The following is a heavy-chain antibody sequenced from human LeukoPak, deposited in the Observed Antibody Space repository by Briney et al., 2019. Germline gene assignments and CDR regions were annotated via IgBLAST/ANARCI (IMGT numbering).Heavy chain of an antibody. Sequence: SETLSLTCTVSGGYINSYFWSWIRQPPGKGLEWIGYIYHSGSTNYNPSLKSRVSISVDTPKNQVSLKLSSVTAADTAVYYCARAMGIAGPGQWVFDSWGQGSLISVSS. V-gene: IGHV4-59*01. D-gene: IGHD1-14*01. CDR2: IYHSGST. J-gene: IGHJ4*02. CDR3: ARAMGIAGPGQWVFDS. CDR1: GGYINSYF.